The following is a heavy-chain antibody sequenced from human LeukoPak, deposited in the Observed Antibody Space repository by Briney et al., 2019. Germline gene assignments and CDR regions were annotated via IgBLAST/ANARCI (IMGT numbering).Heavy chain of an antibody. CDR3: AREVNGDYYFDY. CDR2: ISAYNGNT. CDR1: GYTFTSYG. V-gene: IGHV1-18*01. Sequence: ASVKVSCKASGYTFTSYGISWVRQARGQGLEWMGWISAYNGNTNYAQKLQGRVTMTTDTSTSTAYMELRSLRSDDTAVYYCAREVNGDYYFDYWGQGTLVTVSS. D-gene: IGHD4-17*01. J-gene: IGHJ4*02.